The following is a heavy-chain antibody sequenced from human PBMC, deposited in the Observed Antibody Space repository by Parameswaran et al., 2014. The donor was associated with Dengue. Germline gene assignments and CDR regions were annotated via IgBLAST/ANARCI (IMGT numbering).Heavy chain of an antibody. Sequence: SWVRQAPGQGLEWMGGIIPIFGTANYAQKFQGRVTITADESTSTAYMELSSLRSEDTAVYYCARAEYYYGSGSYQPNYYYYGMDVWGQGTTVTVSS. D-gene: IGHD3-10*01. J-gene: IGHJ6*02. V-gene: IGHV1-69*01. CDR2: IIPIFGTA. CDR3: ARAEYYYGSGSYQPNYYYYGMDV.